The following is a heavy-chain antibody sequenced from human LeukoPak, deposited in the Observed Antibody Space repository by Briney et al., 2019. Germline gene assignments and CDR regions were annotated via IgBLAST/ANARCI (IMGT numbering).Heavy chain of an antibody. V-gene: IGHV4-34*01. CDR3: VRNFDY. Sequence: SETLSLTCVVYGGSFSGHYWSWIRQPPGKGLEWIGDINQSGRANYNPSLKSQVTISIDTSKNQFSLNLNSVSAADTAVYYCVRNFDYWGQGTLVTVSS. CDR1: GGSFSGHY. CDR2: INQSGRA. J-gene: IGHJ4*02.